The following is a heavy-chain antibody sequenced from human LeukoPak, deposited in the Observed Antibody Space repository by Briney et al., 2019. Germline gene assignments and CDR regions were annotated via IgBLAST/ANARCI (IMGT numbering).Heavy chain of an antibody. CDR2: IFHSGST. D-gene: IGHD3-3*01. Sequence: PSETLSLTCAVPGGSISNNNWWSWVRQPPGKGLEWIGEIFHSGSTNYSPSLRSRVTISVDKSKNQFSLKLSSVTAADTAVYYCARRITIFGVVRSIDYWGQGTLVTVSS. CDR3: ARRITIFGVVRSIDY. V-gene: IGHV4-4*02. CDR1: GGSISNNNW. J-gene: IGHJ4*02.